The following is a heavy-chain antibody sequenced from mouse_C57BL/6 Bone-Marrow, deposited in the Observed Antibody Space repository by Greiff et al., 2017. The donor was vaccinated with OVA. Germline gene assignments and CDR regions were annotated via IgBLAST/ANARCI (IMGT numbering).Heavy chain of an antibody. D-gene: IGHD2-5*01. CDR2: SRNKANDYTT. CDR3: ARDAHSNYWYFDV. Sequence: EVQGVESGGGLVQSGRSLRLSCATSGFTFSDFYMEWVRQAPGKGLEWIAASRNKANDYTTEYSASVKGRFIVSRDTSQSILYLQMNALRAEDTAIYYCARDAHSNYWYFDVWGTGTTVTVSS. J-gene: IGHJ1*03. V-gene: IGHV7-1*01. CDR1: GFTFSDFY.